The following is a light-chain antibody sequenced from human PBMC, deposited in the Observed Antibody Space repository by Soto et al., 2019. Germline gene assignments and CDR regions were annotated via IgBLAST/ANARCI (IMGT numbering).Light chain of an antibody. V-gene: IGKV3-15*01. CDR3: QQYNTWPPTFT. CDR1: QSVSSN. Sequence: IAMTQSPATLSVSPGERATLSCRASQSVSSNLAWYQQKPGQAPRLLIYGASTRATGIPARFSGSGSGTEFTLTISSLQSEDFAVYYCQQYNTWPPTFTFGPGTKVDIK. CDR2: GAS. J-gene: IGKJ3*01.